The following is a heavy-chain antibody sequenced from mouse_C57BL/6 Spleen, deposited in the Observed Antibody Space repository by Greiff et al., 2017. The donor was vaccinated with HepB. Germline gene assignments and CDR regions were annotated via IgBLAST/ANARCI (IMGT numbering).Heavy chain of an antibody. CDR2: INPGSGGT. CDR3: ARSPAMDY. Sequence: VKLQESGAELVRPGTSVKVSCKASGYAFTNYLIEWVKQRPGQGLEWIGVINPGSGGTNYNEKFKGKATLTADKSSSTTYMQLSSLTSEDSAVYFCARSPAMDYWGQGTSVTVSS. V-gene: IGHV1-54*01. J-gene: IGHJ4*01. CDR1: GYAFTNYL.